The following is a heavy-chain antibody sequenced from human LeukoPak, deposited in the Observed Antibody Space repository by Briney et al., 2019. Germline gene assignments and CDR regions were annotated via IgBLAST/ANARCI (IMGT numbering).Heavy chain of an antibody. Sequence: GESLKISCKGSGYSFTSYWIGWVRQMPGKGLECMGIIYPGDSDTRYSPSFQGQVTISADKSISTAYLQWSSLKASDTAMYYCARIGIFGVVTPSSHFDYWGQGTLVTVSS. D-gene: IGHD3-3*01. CDR3: ARIGIFGVVTPSSHFDY. J-gene: IGHJ4*02. CDR2: IYPGDSDT. V-gene: IGHV5-51*01. CDR1: GYSFTSYW.